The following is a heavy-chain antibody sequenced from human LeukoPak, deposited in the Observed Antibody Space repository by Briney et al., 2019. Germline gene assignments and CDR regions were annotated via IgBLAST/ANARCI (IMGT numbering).Heavy chain of an antibody. CDR1: GFTFSSYW. D-gene: IGHD6-6*01. V-gene: IGHV3-23*01. CDR2: ISTTGGTT. CDR3: AKQPQGISSWFDP. Sequence: PGGSVRLSCAASGFTFSSYWMHWVRQAPGKGLEWVSVISTTGGTTYYADSVKGRFTISRDNSKNTLYLQMNNLRAEDTALYYCAKQPQGISSWFDPWGQGTLVTVSS. J-gene: IGHJ5*02.